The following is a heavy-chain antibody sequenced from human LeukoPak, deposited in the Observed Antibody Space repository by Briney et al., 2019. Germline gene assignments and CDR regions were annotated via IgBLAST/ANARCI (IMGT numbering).Heavy chain of an antibody. J-gene: IGHJ4*02. CDR2: MNPNSGNT. Sequence: ASVKVSCKASGYTFISYDINWVRQATGQGLEWMGWMNPNSGNTGYAQKFQGRVTMTRNTSISTAYMELSSLRSEDTAVYYCARVMGDSSGYYSNNFDYWGQGTLVTVSS. CDR3: ARVMGDSSGYYSNNFDY. V-gene: IGHV1-8*01. CDR1: GYTFISYD. D-gene: IGHD3-22*01.